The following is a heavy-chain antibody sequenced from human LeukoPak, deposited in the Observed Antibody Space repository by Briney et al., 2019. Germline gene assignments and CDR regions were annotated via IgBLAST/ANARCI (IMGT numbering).Heavy chain of an antibody. CDR3: ARSAGVYARFDP. CDR2: IYPGDSDT. CDR1: GYSFASYW. V-gene: IGHV5-51*01. D-gene: IGHD2-8*01. J-gene: IGHJ5*02. Sequence: PGESLKISCKGSGYSFASYWIAWVGKMPGKGLEWMGIIYPGDSDTRYSPSFEGQVTISADKSIRTAYLQWSSLKVSDTAMYYCARSAGVYARFDPWGQGTLVTVSS.